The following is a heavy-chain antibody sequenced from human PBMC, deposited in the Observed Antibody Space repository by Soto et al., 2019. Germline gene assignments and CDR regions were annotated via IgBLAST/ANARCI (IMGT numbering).Heavy chain of an antibody. CDR3: AHRRVGYGDPDYYFEY. J-gene: IGHJ4*02. Sequence: SGPKLVNPTQTLTLTCTFSGFSLSTNGVGVGWIRQPPGKALEWLALIYWDNDERYSPSLKSRLIITKDTSKNQVVLTMTNMDPVDTATYYCAHRRVGYGDPDYYFEYWGQGILVTVSS. CDR2: IYWDNDE. D-gene: IGHD4-17*01. CDR1: GFSLSTNGVG. V-gene: IGHV2-5*02.